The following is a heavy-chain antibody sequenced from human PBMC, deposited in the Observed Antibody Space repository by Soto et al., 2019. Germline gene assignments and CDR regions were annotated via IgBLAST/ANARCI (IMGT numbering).Heavy chain of an antibody. J-gene: IGHJ6*02. D-gene: IGHD2-8*01. CDR1: GFTFSSYG. V-gene: IGHV3-30*18. Sequence: QVQLVESGGGVVQPGRSLRLSCAASGFTFSSYGMHWVRQAPGKGLELVAVISYDGSNKYYADSVKGRFTISRDNSKNTLYLQMNSLRAEDTAVYYCAKCNGDIYYYYAMDVWGQRTTVTVSS. CDR3: AKCNGDIYYYYAMDV. CDR2: ISYDGSNK.